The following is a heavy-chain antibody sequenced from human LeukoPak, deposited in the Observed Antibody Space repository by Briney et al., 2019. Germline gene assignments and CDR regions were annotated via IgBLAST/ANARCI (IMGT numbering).Heavy chain of an antibody. CDR1: GFIVRNYY. CDR3: ARDPPHRFTMIEKDS. J-gene: IGHJ4*02. D-gene: IGHD3-22*01. Sequence: PGGSLRLSCAASGFIVRNYYLSWVRQAPGKGLEWVANINEDGRHKNYLDSVKGRFTISRDNTKNSVYLQMNSLRAEDTAVYYCARDPPHRFTMIEKDSWGQGILVTVSS. V-gene: IGHV3-7*01. CDR2: INEDGRHK.